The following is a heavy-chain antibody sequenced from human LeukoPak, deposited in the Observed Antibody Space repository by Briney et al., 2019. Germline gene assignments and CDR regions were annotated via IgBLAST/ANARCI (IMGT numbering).Heavy chain of an antibody. J-gene: IGHJ4*02. V-gene: IGHV4-31*03. D-gene: IGHD7-27*01. CDR3: ARGANWGYLFDL. Sequence: PSQTLSLTCTVSGGSISSGGYYWSWIRQHPGKGLEWIGYIYYSGSTYYNPSLKSRVTISVDTSKNQFSLKVSSVTAADTAVYYCARGANWGYLFDLWGQGTQVTVSS. CDR2: IYYSGST. CDR1: GGSISSGGYY.